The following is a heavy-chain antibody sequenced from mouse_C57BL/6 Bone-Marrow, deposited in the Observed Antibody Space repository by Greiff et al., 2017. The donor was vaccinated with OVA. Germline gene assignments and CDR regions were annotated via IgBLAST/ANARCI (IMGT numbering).Heavy chain of an antibody. V-gene: IGHV1-59*01. Sequence: QVQLQQPGAELVRPGTSVKLSCKASGYTFTSYWMPWVKQRPGQGLEWIGVIDPSDSYTNYNQKIKGKATLTVDTSSSTAYMQLSSLTSEDSAVYYCARSQGYYLYYYAMDYWGQGTSVTVSS. CDR3: ARSQGYYLYYYAMDY. D-gene: IGHD2-3*01. CDR1: GYTFTSYW. J-gene: IGHJ4*01. CDR2: IDPSDSYT.